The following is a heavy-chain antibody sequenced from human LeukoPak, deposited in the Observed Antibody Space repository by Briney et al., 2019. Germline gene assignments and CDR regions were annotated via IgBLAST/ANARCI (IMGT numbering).Heavy chain of an antibody. V-gene: IGHV3-66*01. CDR1: GFTVSSNY. J-gene: IGHJ4*02. Sequence: QPGGSLRLSCAASGFTVSSNYMSWVRQAPGKGLEWVSVIYIGGSTYYADSVKGRFTISRDNSKDTLHLQMNSLRAEDTAVYYCARASNGGYRYWGQGTLVTVSS. CDR3: ARASNGGYRY. CDR2: IYIGGST. D-gene: IGHD2-8*01.